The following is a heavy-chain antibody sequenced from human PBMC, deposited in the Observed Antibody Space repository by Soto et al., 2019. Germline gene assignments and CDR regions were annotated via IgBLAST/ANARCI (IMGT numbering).Heavy chain of an antibody. Sequence: QVQLVQSGAEVKKPGASVRVSCKSSGYPFTHYGITWIRQAPGQGLEWMGWISPFNGNTNYGQTLQGRVTLTTETSTSTVYMELRSLRSDDTAVDYCARDQSFDRTYYYGIDVWGQGTTVTVSS. D-gene: IGHD3-16*01. J-gene: IGHJ6*02. V-gene: IGHV1-18*01. CDR2: ISPFNGNT. CDR3: ARDQSFDRTYYYGIDV. CDR1: GYPFTHYG.